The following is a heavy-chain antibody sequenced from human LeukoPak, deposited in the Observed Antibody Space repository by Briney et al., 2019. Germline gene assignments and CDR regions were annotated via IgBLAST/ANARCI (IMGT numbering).Heavy chain of an antibody. D-gene: IGHD3-22*01. CDR1: GFTFDDYA. CDR2: ISWNSGSI. Sequence: PGRSLRLSCAASGFTFDDYAMHWVRQAPGKGLEWVSGISWNSGSIGYADSVKGRFTISRDNAKNSLCLQMNSLRAEDTAVYYCARPAYYYDSSGYDDAFDIWGQGTMVTVSS. V-gene: IGHV3-9*01. CDR3: ARPAYYYDSSGYDDAFDI. J-gene: IGHJ3*02.